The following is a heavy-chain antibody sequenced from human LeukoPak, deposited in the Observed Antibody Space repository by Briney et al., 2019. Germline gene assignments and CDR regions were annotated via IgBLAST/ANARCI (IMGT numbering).Heavy chain of an antibody. CDR3: ASMYNWNYYYYMDV. J-gene: IGHJ6*03. CDR1: GGTFSSHA. Sequence: SVKVSCKASGGTFSSHAISWVRQAPGQGLEWMGGIIPIFGTANYAQKFQGRVTITTDESTSTAYMELSSLGSEDTAVYYCASMYNWNYYYYMDVWGKGTTVTVSS. D-gene: IGHD1-20*01. CDR2: IIPIFGTA. V-gene: IGHV1-69*05.